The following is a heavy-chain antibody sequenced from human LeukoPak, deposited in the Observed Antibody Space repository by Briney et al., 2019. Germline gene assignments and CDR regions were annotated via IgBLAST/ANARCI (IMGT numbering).Heavy chain of an antibody. CDR1: DFSLSTPGMG. J-gene: IGHJ4*02. CDR3: AHLVVTIDWRSYFDY. Sequence: SGPTLVKPTQPLTLTCTFSDFSLSTPGMGVGWIRQPPEKALGWLAFIYYNDDKRYSPSLRSRLTITRDTSKNQVVLAMTNMDPVDTATYYCAHLVVTIDWRSYFDYWGQGALVTVSS. CDR2: IYYNDDK. V-gene: IGHV2-5*01. D-gene: IGHD3-9*01.